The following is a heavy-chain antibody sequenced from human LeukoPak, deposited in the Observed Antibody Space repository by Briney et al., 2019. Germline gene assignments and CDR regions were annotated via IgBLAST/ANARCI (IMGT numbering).Heavy chain of an antibody. V-gene: IGHV4-31*03. J-gene: IGHJ6*02. CDR3: ARRGYCSSSSCKLYGMDV. D-gene: IGHD2-15*01. Sequence: SETLSLTCTVSGGSISSGGYYWSWIRQHPGKGLEWIGYIYYSGSTYYNPSLKSRVTISVDTSKNQFSLKLSSVTAADTAVYYCARRGYCSSSSCKLYGMDVWGQGTTVTVSS. CDR1: GGSISSGGYY. CDR2: IYYSGST.